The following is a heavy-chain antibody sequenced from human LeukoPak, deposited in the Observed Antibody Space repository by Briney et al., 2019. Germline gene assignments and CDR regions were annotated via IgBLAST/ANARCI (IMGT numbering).Heavy chain of an antibody. D-gene: IGHD6-6*01. CDR3: ARGQPRHRIIAARPGARAFDI. Sequence: GASVKVSCKASGGTFSSYAISWVRQAPGQGLEWMGRIIPILGIANYAQKFQGRVTITADKSTSTAYMELSSLRSEDTAVYYCARGQPRHRIIAARPGARAFDIWGQGTMVTVSS. J-gene: IGHJ3*02. CDR2: IIPILGIA. V-gene: IGHV1-69*04. CDR1: GGTFSSYA.